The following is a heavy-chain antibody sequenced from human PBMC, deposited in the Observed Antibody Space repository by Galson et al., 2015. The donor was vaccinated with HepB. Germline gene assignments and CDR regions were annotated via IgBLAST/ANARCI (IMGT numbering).Heavy chain of an antibody. J-gene: IGHJ5*01. V-gene: IGHV3-23*01. Sequence: SLRLSCAASGFAFDSHAMSWVRQAPGRGLEWISGITGKGDSTFYADSVKGRFTVSKDNFNNMLYLQMNSLRAEDAGLYFCAKGYGLFDSWGQRILVTVSS. D-gene: IGHD5-18*01. CDR3: AKGYGLFDS. CDR1: GFAFDSHA. CDR2: ITGKGDST.